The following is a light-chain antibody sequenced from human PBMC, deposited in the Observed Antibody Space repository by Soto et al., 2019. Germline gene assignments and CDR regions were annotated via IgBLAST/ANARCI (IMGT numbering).Light chain of an antibody. J-gene: IGLJ1*01. CDR1: SATVGSNH. CDR3: AAWDDNFSTYV. CDR2: KNN. V-gene: IGLV1-47*01. Sequence: QSALTQPPSASGTPGQSVTVSCAGDSATVGSNHVYWYQKFPGMAPKLLISKNNQRPSGVPDRFSGSKSGTSASLAISGLRSEDEADYYCAAWDDNFSTYVFGSGTKVTVL.